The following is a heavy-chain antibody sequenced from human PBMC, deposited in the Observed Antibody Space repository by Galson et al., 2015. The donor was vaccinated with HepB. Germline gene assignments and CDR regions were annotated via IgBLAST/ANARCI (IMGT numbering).Heavy chain of an antibody. CDR3: ARGHLVGARGFFDY. J-gene: IGHJ4*02. CDR1: GFSFSSSD. D-gene: IGHD1-26*01. V-gene: IGHV3-30*04. Sequence: SLRLSCAASGFSFSSSDMHWVRQAPGKGLEWVAVISYDGNNKYYADSMKGRFTISRDNSKSTLFLQMNSLRAEDTAIYYCARGHLVGARGFFDYWGQGNLVTISS. CDR2: ISYDGNNK.